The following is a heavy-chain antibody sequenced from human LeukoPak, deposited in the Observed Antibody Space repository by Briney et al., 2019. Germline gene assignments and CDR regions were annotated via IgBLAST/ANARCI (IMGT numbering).Heavy chain of an antibody. CDR2: IYYSGST. CDR1: GGSISSSSYY. CDR3: ARMVPEYSSSWDGLFDY. J-gene: IGHJ4*02. Sequence: SETLSLTCTVSGGSISSSSYYWGWIRQPPGKGLEWIGSIYYSGSTYYNPSRKSRVTISVDTSKNQFSLKLSSVTAADTAVYYCARMVPEYSSSWDGLFDYWGQGTLVTVSS. D-gene: IGHD6-13*01. V-gene: IGHV4-39*01.